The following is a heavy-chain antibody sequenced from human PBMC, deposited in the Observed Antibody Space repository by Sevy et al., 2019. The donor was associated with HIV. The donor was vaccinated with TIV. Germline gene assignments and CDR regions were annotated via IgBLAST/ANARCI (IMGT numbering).Heavy chain of an antibody. V-gene: IGHV3-21*01. J-gene: IGHJ4*02. D-gene: IGHD7-27*01. CDR2: ISSSSSYI. CDR1: GFTFSSYS. Sequence: GGSLRLSCAASGFTFSSYSMNWVRQAPGKGLEWVSSISSSSSYIYYADSVKGRFTISRDNAKNSLYLQMNSLRAEDTAVYYCARDIWGAHHTSNYWGQGTLVTVSS. CDR3: ARDIWGAHHTSNY.